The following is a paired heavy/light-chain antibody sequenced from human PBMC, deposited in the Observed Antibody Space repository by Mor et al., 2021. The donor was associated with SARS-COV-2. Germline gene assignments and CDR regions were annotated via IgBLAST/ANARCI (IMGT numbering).Heavy chain of an antibody. J-gene: IGHJ6*02. CDR3: ARSEGAADYGMDV. CDR2: IIPILDIV. Sequence: QVQLVQSGAEVKKPGSSVKVSCKASGGTFSSYTISWVRQAPGQGLEWMGRIIPILDIVNYAQKFQGRVTITADKSTSTAYMELSSLRFEDTAVYYCARSEGAADYGMDVWGQGTTVTVSS. CDR1: GGTFSSYT. V-gene: IGHV1-69*02. D-gene: IGHD2-15*01.
Light chain of an antibody. Sequence: QSVLTQPPSVSAAPGQKVTISCSGSSSNIGDSYVSWYQQLPGTAPKLLIYDNNKRPSGIPDRFSGSKSGTSATLGITGLQTGDEADYYCGTWDSSLSAWVFGGGTKLTVL. J-gene: IGLJ3*02. CDR2: DNN. V-gene: IGLV1-51*01. CDR1: SSNIGDSY. CDR3: GTWDSSLSAWV.